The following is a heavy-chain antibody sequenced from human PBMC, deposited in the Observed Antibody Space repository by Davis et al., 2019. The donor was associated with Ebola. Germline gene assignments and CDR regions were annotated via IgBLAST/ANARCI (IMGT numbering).Heavy chain of an antibody. Sequence: GESLKISCEGSGFTFSNYGMNWVRQAPGKGLEWVALISGTTPSTFYADSVRGRFTISRDNAKNSLSLQMNRLTAEDAAVYYCTRGVFDFWGQGSLVTVSS. CDR3: TRGVFDF. CDR1: GFTFSNYG. J-gene: IGHJ4*02. V-gene: IGHV3-21*01. CDR2: ISGTTPST.